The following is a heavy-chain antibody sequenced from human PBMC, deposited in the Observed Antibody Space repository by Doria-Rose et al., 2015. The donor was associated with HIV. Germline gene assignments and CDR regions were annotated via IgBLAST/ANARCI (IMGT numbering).Heavy chain of an antibody. CDR3: ARKAGTYYYAMDV. V-gene: IGHV4-59*01. D-gene: IGHD1-7*01. CDR1: GGSISGYY. Sequence: QVQLQESGPGLVKPSETLSLTCSVSGGSISGYYWSWIRQPPGRGLEWIGYVYYNGNTKYNPSLESRVAISLDTSKSQFSLSLSSLTTADTAVYYCARKAGTYYYAMDVWGRGTTVTVSS. J-gene: IGHJ6*02. CDR2: VYYNGNT.